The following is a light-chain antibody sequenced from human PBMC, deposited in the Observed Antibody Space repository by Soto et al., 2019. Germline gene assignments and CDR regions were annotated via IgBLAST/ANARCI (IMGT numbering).Light chain of an antibody. Sequence: DIVMTQSPDSLAVSLGERATINCKSSQSVSYSSNNKNYLAWYQQKPGQPPKLLIYWASTRESGVPDRFSGSGSGTDFTLTISSLQAEDVAVYYCQQYYSTPQTFGQGTKVDIK. CDR2: WAS. CDR1: QSVSYSSNNKNY. CDR3: QQYYSTPQT. V-gene: IGKV4-1*01. J-gene: IGKJ1*01.